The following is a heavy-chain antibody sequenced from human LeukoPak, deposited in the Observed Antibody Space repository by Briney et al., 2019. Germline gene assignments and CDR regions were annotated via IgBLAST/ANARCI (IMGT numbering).Heavy chain of an antibody. V-gene: IGHV3-48*03. J-gene: IGHJ4*02. Sequence: GGSLRLSCEASGFTFEDYGMSWVRQVPGKGLEWVSYISSSGSTIYYADSVKGRFTISRDNAKNSLYLQMNSLRAEDTAVYYCARDKGGSYYPFDYWGQGTLVTVSS. CDR2: ISSSGSTI. D-gene: IGHD1-26*01. CDR3: ARDKGGSYYPFDY. CDR1: GFTFEDYG.